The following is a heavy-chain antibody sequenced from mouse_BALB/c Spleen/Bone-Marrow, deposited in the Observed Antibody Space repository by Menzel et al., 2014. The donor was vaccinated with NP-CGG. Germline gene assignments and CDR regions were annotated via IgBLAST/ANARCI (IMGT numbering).Heavy chain of an antibody. CDR1: GYYFTSYW. V-gene: IGHV1-61*01. J-gene: IGHJ3*01. Sequence: QVQLQQSGAELVRPGASVKLSCKTSGYYFTSYWMNWVKQRPGQGLEWIGMIHPSDSETKLNQKFKDKATLTVDKSSSTAYMQLNSPTSEDSAVYYCTRGDGYGGFPCWGQGTLVTVSA. D-gene: IGHD2-2*01. CDR3: TRGDGYGGFPC. CDR2: IHPSDSET.